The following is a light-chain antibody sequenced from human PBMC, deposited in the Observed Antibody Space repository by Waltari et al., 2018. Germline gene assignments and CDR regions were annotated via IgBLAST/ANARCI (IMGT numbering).Light chain of an antibody. J-gene: IGLJ3*02. CDR2: GSH. Sequence: QSVLTQPPSVSGSPGQSLTISCTGTSSNIGAGYGVHWYQKFPGTAHKLLITGSHHRDAGVPGRVSAAKSGTSASLGITGLQAEDEADYYCQSYDKLLSGSLFGGGTKLTV. CDR1: SSNIGAGYG. V-gene: IGLV1-40*01. CDR3: QSYDKLLSGSL.